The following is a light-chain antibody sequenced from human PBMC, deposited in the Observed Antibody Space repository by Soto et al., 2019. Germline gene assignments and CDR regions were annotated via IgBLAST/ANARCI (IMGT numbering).Light chain of an antibody. V-gene: IGKV1-39*01. CDR3: QQSYSTSIT. CDR2: AAS. CDR1: QSVSSN. J-gene: IGKJ5*01. Sequence: DIQMTQSPSSLSASVGDRVTITCRASQSVSSNLNWYQQKPGKAPKRLIYAASSLQSGVPSRFSGSGSGTDFTLTISSLQPEDFATYYCQQSYSTSITFGQGTRLEIK.